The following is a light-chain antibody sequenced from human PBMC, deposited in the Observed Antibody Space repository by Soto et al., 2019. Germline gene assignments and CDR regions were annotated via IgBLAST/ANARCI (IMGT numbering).Light chain of an antibody. Sequence: EIVLTQSPGTLSLSPGERSTLSCMSSQSVSSIYLAWYQQKPGQAPRLLIYGASSRPTGIPDRFSGSGSGTDFTLTISRLEPEDFAVYYCQQYGSSALTFGGGTKVDI. CDR1: QSVSSIY. J-gene: IGKJ4*01. CDR2: GAS. CDR3: QQYGSSALT. V-gene: IGKV3-20*01.